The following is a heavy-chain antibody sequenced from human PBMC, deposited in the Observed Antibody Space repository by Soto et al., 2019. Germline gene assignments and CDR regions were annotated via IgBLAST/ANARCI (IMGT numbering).Heavy chain of an antibody. CDR1: GGSITSGGFY. CDR3: VRGGIAGNWFDP. V-gene: IGHV4-31*03. CDR2: IFHGGST. D-gene: IGHD6-13*01. J-gene: IGHJ5*02. Sequence: QVQLQESGPGLVKPSQTLSLTCTVSGGSITSGGFYWSWIRQHPGKGLEWIAYIFHGGSTDYNPSLKSRVTISADTSKNHFSLTLTFVTAADTAVYYCVRGGIAGNWFDPWGQGTLVTVSS.